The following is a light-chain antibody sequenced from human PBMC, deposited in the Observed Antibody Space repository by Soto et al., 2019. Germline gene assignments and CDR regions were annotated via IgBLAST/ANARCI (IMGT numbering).Light chain of an antibody. CDR3: SSYAGIYNLV. J-gene: IGLJ2*01. V-gene: IGLV2-8*01. CDR1: SSDVGGYKY. Sequence: QSVLTQPPFASGSPGQSVTISCTGTSSDVGGYKYVSWYQQHPGKAPKLIIYEVNKRPSGVPDRFSGSKSGNTASLTVSRLQAEDEADYYCSSYAGIYNLVFGGGTKLTVL. CDR2: EVN.